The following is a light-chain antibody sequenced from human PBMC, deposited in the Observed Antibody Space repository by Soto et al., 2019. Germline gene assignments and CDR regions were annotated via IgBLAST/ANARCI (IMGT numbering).Light chain of an antibody. CDR2: AAS. V-gene: IGKV1-27*01. CDR1: QGISNY. Sequence: DIPMTQSPSSLSASVGDRVTISFRAIQGISNYLAWYQQKPGKVPKLLIYAASTLQSGVPSRFSGSGSGTDFTLTISSLQPEDVANYYCQKYNSAPRALTFGGGTKVDIK. J-gene: IGKJ4*01. CDR3: QKYNSAPRALT.